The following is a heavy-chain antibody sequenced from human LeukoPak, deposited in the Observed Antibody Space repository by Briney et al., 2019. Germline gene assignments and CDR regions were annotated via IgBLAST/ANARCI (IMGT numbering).Heavy chain of an antibody. V-gene: IGHV4-59*01. Sequence: SETLALTCTVSGGSISSYYWSWIRQPPGKGLEWIGYIYYSGSTNYNPSLKSRVTISVDTSKNQFSLKLSSVTAADTAVCYCARATTYYDILTGYQRGGLGMDVWGQGTTVTVSS. CDR1: GGSISSYY. D-gene: IGHD3-9*01. CDR3: ARATTYYDILTGYQRGGLGMDV. CDR2: IYYSGST. J-gene: IGHJ6*02.